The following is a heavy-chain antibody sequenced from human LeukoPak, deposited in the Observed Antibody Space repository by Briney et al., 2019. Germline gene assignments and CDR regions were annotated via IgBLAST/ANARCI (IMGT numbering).Heavy chain of an antibody. CDR3: ARVGGIAAAGNNWFDP. CDR1: GGSISSSSYY. J-gene: IGHJ5*02. CDR2: IYYSGST. Sequence: SETLSLTCTVSGGSISSSSYYWGWIRQPPGKGLEWIGSIYYSGSTYYNPSLKSRVTISVDTSKNQFSLKLSSVTAADTAVYYCARVGGIAAAGNNWFDPWGQGTLVTVSS. D-gene: IGHD6-13*01. V-gene: IGHV4-39*07.